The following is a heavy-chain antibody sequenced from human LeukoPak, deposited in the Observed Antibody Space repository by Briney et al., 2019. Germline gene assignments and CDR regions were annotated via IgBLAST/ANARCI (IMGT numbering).Heavy chain of an antibody. CDR1: GFTFSSYS. J-gene: IGHJ4*02. V-gene: IGHV3-21*01. D-gene: IGHD1-20*01. CDR3: ASAPSFIIGTAFCDY. Sequence: GGSLRLSCAASGFTFSSYSMNWVRQAPGKGLEWVSSISTSSTYIYYADSVKDRFTISRDNAKDSLYLQMNSLRAEDTAVYYCASAPSFIIGTAFCDYWGQGTLVTVSS. CDR2: ISTSSTYI.